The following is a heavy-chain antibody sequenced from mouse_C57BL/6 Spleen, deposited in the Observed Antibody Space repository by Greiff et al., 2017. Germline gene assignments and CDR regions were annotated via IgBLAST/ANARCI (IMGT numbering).Heavy chain of an antibody. CDR2: ISDGGSYT. V-gene: IGHV5-4*01. J-gene: IGHJ2*01. CDR1: GFTFSSYA. D-gene: IGHD2-1*01. Sequence: EVMLVESGGGLVKPGGSLKLSCAASGFTFSSYAMSWVRQTPEKRLAWVATISDGGSYTYYPDNVKGRFTISRDNAKNNLYLQMSHLKSEDTAMYYCARDGNYVDGYFDYWGQGTTLTVSS. CDR3: ARDGNYVDGYFDY.